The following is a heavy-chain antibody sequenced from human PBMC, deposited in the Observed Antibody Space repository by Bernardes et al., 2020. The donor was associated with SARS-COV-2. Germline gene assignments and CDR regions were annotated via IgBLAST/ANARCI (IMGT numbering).Heavy chain of an antibody. D-gene: IGHD6-19*01. Sequence: SETLSLTRTVSGGSISSHYWSWIRQPPGKGLEWIGHIYYIGTTNYNPSLKSRVTISVDTSKNHFSLNLTSVTAADTAVYYCAREQWLGQIDYWGQGTLVTVSS. CDR3: AREQWLGQIDY. CDR2: IYYIGTT. J-gene: IGHJ4*02. CDR1: GGSISSHY. V-gene: IGHV4-59*11.